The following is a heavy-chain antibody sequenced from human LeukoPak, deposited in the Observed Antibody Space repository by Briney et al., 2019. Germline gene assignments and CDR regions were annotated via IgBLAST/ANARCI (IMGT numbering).Heavy chain of an antibody. V-gene: IGHV3-74*01. D-gene: IGHD6-19*01. J-gene: IGHJ4*02. Sequence: GGSLRLSCAASGFTFGSYAMSWVRQAPGKGLVWVSRIDSDGNYTTCADSVKGRFTISRDNAKNTLSLQMNSLRAEDTAVYYCAREYSSGWTSDYWGQGTLVTVSS. CDR1: GFTFGSYA. CDR3: AREYSSGWTSDY. CDR2: IDSDGNYT.